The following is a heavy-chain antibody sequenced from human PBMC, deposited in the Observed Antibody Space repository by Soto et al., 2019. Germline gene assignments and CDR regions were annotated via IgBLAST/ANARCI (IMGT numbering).Heavy chain of an antibody. CDR3: AREKSMITFGGPHLVY. Sequence: ASVKVSCKASGGTFSSYTISWVRQAPGQGLEWMGRIIPILGIANYAQKFQGRVTITADKSTSTAYMELSSLRSEDTAVYYCAREKSMITFGGPHLVYWGQGTLVTVSS. D-gene: IGHD3-16*01. CDR2: IIPILGIA. V-gene: IGHV1-69*04. J-gene: IGHJ4*02. CDR1: GGTFSSYT.